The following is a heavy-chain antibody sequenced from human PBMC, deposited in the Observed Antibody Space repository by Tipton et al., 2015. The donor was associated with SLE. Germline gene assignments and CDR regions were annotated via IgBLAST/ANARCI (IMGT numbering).Heavy chain of an antibody. V-gene: IGHV3-33*08. CDR1: GFSFNDYY. CDR2: IWKDGSNE. J-gene: IGHJ4*02. D-gene: IGHD3-10*01. CDR3: ASDAPNLRYCDN. Sequence: SLRLSCAASGFSFNDYYISWIRQAPGKGLEWVALIWKDGSNEHYEDSVKGRFTISRDNSKNTLYLQMNSLRAEDTAVYYCASDAPNLRYCDNWGQGTLVTISS.